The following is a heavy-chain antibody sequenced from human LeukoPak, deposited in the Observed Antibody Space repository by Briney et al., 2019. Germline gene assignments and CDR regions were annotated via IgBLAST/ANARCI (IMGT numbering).Heavy chain of an antibody. Sequence: ASVKVSCKASGYTFTNYYMHWVRQAPGQGLEWMGGFNPKDGETIYAQKFQGRVTMTEDTSTDTAYMELSSLRSGDTAVYYCATDLVGATDYWGQGTLVTVSS. CDR3: ATDLVGATDY. J-gene: IGHJ4*02. D-gene: IGHD1-26*01. CDR2: FNPKDGET. CDR1: GYTFTNYY. V-gene: IGHV1-24*01.